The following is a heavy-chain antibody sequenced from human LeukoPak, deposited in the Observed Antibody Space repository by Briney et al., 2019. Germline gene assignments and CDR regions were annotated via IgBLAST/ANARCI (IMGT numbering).Heavy chain of an antibody. CDR3: AKGQTYDSSGYPDY. J-gene: IGHJ4*02. D-gene: IGHD3-22*01. V-gene: IGHV3-9*03. CDR1: GFTFDDYA. CDR2: ISWNSGSI. Sequence: GRSLRLSCAASGFTFDDYAMHWVRQAPGKGLEWVSGISWNSGSIGYADSVKGRFTISRDNAKNSLYLQMNSLRAEDMALYYCAKGQTYDSSGYPDYWGQGTLVTVSS.